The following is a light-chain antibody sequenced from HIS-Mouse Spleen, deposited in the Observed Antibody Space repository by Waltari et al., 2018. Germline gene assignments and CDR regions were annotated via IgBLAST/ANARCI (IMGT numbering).Light chain of an antibody. CDR1: PGISNY. V-gene: IGKV1-27*01. Sequence: DIQMTQYPSSLSASVGDRVTTTCRASPGISNYLAWYQQKPGKVPKPLIYAASTLQSGAPSRFSGSGSGTDFTLTISSLQPEDVATYYCQKYNSAPRTFGQGTKVEIK. J-gene: IGKJ1*01. CDR3: QKYNSAPRT. CDR2: AAS.